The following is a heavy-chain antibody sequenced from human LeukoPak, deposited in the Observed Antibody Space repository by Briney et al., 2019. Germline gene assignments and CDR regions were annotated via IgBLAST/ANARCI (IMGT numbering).Heavy chain of an antibody. Sequence: GGSLRLTCAASGFTFSSYWMSWVRQAPGKGPEWVANIKQDGSEKYYVDSVKGRFTISRDNAKNSLYLQMNSLRAEDTAVYYCARGGPPYYDFWSGYYGIDYWGQGTLVTVSS. D-gene: IGHD3-3*01. CDR1: GFTFSSYW. V-gene: IGHV3-7*01. CDR3: ARGGPPYYDFWSGYYGIDY. CDR2: IKQDGSEK. J-gene: IGHJ4*02.